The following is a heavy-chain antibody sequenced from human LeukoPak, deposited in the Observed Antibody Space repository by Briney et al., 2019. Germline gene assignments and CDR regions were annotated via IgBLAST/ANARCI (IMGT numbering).Heavy chain of an antibody. J-gene: IGHJ4*02. V-gene: IGHV4-31*02. CDR1: GGSISSGSYY. D-gene: IGHD3-10*01. Sequence: PSETLSLTCTVSGGSISSGSYYWSWIRQHPGTGLEGFGYSYYSGSTNYNPSLKSRVTISLDTSKNQFSLKLTSVTAADTAVYYCAKSGSYYGSTSGWGQGTLVTVSP. CDR3: AKSGSYYGSTSG. CDR2: SYYSGST.